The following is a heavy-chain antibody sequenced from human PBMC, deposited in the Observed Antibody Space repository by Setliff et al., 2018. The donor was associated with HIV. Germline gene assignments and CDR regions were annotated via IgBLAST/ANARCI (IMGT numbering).Heavy chain of an antibody. J-gene: IGHJ5*02. CDR1: GFTFSRYT. CDR3: AKDYTPTFWEYNWFDT. Sequence: PGGSLRLSCAASGFTFSRYTMTWVRQAPGKGLEWVSGISGSGDRTYYADSVKGRFTVSRDNSKNTLFLQMNNLRAEDTAIYFCAKDYTPTFWEYNWFDTWGQGTLVTVSS. CDR2: ISGSGDRT. D-gene: IGHD3-3*01. V-gene: IGHV3-23*01.